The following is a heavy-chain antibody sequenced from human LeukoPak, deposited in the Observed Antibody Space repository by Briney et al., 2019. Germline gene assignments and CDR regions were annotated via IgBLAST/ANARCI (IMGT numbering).Heavy chain of an antibody. CDR3: ASTIFGVTRAEDYYYYYMDV. J-gene: IGHJ6*03. CDR1: GYTFTSYG. V-gene: IGHV1-18*01. Sequence: GASVKVSCKASGYTFTSYGISWVRQAPGQGLEWMGWISAYNGNTNYAQKFQGRVTITADESTSTAYMELSSLRSEDTAVYYCASTIFGVTRAEDYYYYYMDVWGKGTTVTVSS. CDR2: ISAYNGNT. D-gene: IGHD3-3*01.